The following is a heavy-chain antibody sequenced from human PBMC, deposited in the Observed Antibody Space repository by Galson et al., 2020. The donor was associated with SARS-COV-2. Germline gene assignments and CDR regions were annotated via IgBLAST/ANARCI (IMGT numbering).Heavy chain of an antibody. J-gene: IGHJ5*01. V-gene: IGHV3-30*02. CDR2: LRYDGSNI. Sequence: GGSLRLSCAASRFSFSDYDMAWVRQAPGKGPEWVSFLRYDGSNINYAESVRARFTVSRDNSKNTLYLQMNSLRTEDTAVYFCARFNWKDGSCVGFDSWGQGTLVNVSS. CDR1: RFSFSDYD. CDR3: ARFNWKDGSCVGFDS. D-gene: IGHD1-1*01.